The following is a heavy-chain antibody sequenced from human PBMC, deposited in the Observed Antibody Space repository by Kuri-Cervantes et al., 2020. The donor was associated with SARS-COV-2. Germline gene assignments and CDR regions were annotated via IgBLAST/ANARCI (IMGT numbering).Heavy chain of an antibody. CDR3: AKGGTSSSSLYFQH. Sequence: SLKISCAASGFTFDDYAMHWVRQAPGKGLEWVSGISWNSGSIGYADSVKGRFTISRDNAKNSLYLQMNSLRAEDMALYYCAKGGTSSSSLYFQHWGQGTLVTVPS. D-gene: IGHD6-6*01. CDR1: GFTFDDYA. J-gene: IGHJ1*01. CDR2: ISWNSGSI. V-gene: IGHV3-9*03.